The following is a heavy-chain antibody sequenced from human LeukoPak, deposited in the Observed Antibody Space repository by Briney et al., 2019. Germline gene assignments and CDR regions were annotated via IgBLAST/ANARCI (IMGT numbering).Heavy chain of an antibody. V-gene: IGHV3-30*02. CDR1: GFTFSSYA. CDR2: IRHDGSYK. Sequence: GGSLRLSCAASGFTFSSYAMSWVRQAPGKGLEWVTFIRHDGSYKFYADSVKGRFTISRDNSKNTLYLQMNSLRAEDTALYYCAKDYSGYDGHMDVWGKGTTVTVSS. J-gene: IGHJ6*03. D-gene: IGHD5-12*01. CDR3: AKDYSGYDGHMDV.